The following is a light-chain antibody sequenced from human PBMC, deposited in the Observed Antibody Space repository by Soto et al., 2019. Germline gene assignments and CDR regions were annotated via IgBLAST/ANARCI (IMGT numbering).Light chain of an antibody. Sequence: EIVMTQSPGTLSVARGERAILACRACQGVSTNFACYQQKSGQPPRLLIHHVCIRATGVPARFSATGSETDFTLTISGLQSEDSAVYFCQQYNNWPFSFGQGTRLEIK. CDR2: HVC. CDR1: QGVSTN. J-gene: IGKJ5*01. CDR3: QQYNNWPFS. V-gene: IGKV3-15*01.